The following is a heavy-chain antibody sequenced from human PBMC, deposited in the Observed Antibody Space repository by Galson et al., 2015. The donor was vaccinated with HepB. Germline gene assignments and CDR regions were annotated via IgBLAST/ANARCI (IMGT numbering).Heavy chain of an antibody. CDR3: ARDNPMDSSGTTDY. J-gene: IGHJ4*02. D-gene: IGHD3-22*01. CDR2: IWYDGSNK. CDR1: GFTFSSYG. V-gene: IGHV3-33*01. Sequence: FLRLSCAASGFTFSSYGMHWVRQAPGKGLEWVAVIWYDGSNKYYADSVKGRFTISRDNSKNTLYLQMNSLRAEDTAVYYCARDNPMDSSGTTDYWGQGTLVTVSS.